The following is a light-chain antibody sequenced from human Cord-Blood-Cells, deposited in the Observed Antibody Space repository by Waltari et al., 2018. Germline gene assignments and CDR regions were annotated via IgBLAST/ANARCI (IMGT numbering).Light chain of an antibody. Sequence: DIQMTQSPSSLSASVGARVTITCRASQSISSYLNWYQQKPGKAPKLVIYAASSLQSGVPSRFSGSGSGTDFTLTISSLQPEDFATYYCQQSYSTPHSFGQGTKLEIK. CDR3: QQSYSTPHS. J-gene: IGKJ2*03. V-gene: IGKV1-39*01. CDR2: AAS. CDR1: QSISSY.